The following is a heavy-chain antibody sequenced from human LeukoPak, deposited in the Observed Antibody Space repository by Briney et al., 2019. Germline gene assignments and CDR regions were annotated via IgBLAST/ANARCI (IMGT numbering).Heavy chain of an antibody. CDR2: ISGSGGST. CDR3: AKDRVIAGAPNWFDP. V-gene: IGHV3-23*01. CDR1: GFTFSSYA. D-gene: IGHD1-26*01. J-gene: IGHJ5*02. Sequence: GGSLRLSCAASGFTFSSYAMSWVRQAPGKGLEWVSAISGSGGSTYYADSVKGGFTISRDNSKNTLYLQMNSLRAEDTAVYYCAKDRVIAGAPNWFDPWGQGTLVTVSS.